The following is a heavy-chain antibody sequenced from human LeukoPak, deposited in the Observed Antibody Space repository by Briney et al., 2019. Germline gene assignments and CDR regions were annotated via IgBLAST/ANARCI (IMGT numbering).Heavy chain of an antibody. J-gene: IGHJ5*01. CDR2: INPNTGYP. D-gene: IGHD4-11*01. CDR1: GYTFSGYF. V-gene: IGHV1-2*06. CDR3: ARGQPYGNYNYFDS. Sequence: GASVKVSCKASGYTFSGYFIHWVRQAPGQGLEWMGRINPNTGYPNHAQNFQGRVNMTRDTSISTAYMELSRLTTDDTAVYFCARGQPYGNYNYFDSWGQGTLVTVSS.